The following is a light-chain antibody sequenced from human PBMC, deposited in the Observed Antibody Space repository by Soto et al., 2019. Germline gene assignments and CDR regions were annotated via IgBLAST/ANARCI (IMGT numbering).Light chain of an antibody. CDR3: QQYNNWPRT. CDR2: GAS. CDR1: QSVSSN. J-gene: IGKJ1*01. V-gene: IGKV3-15*01. Sequence: EIVMTQSPATLSVSPGERATLSCRASQSVSSNLAWYQQKPGQAPRLLIYGASTRATGIPARFSGSGSGTEFTLTLSSLQAEDFEVYYFQQYNNWPRTFGQGAKVEI.